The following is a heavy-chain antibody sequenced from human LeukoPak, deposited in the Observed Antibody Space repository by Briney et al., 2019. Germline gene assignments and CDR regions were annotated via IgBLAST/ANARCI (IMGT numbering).Heavy chain of an antibody. CDR1: GFTFSNYV. D-gene: IGHD6-19*01. CDR2: ISYDDTNK. CDR3: AKADSSGWYNLDY. J-gene: IGHJ4*02. Sequence: GRSLRLSCAASGFTFSNYVMHWVRQAPGKGLDWVAVISYDDTNKYYADSVKGRFTISRDNSKNTLYLQLNSRRAEDTAVYYCAKADSSGWYNLDYWGRGTLVTVSS. V-gene: IGHV3-30*18.